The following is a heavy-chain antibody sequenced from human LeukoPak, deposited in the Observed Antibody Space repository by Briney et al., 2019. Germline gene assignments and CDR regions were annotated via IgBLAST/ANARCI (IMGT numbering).Heavy chain of an antibody. V-gene: IGHV4-39*01. D-gene: IGHD5-12*01. CDR2: ISYSGSP. CDR1: GGSISSSSYH. Sequence: SETLSLTCSVSGGSISSSSYHWGWIRQPPGKGLEWIGTISYSGSPYYNPSLKSRVTISVDTSKNQFSLKLSSVTAADTAVYYCARVQNTSFPGIYRGLRLRSIDYWGQGTLVTVSS. CDR3: ARVQNTSFPGIYRGLRLRSIDY. J-gene: IGHJ4*02.